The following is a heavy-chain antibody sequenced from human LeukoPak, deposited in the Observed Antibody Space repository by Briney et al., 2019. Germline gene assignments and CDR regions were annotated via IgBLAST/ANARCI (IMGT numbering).Heavy chain of an antibody. J-gene: IGHJ4*02. CDR2: ISDNGGST. V-gene: IGHV3-64*01. D-gene: IGHD2-15*01. Sequence: PGGSLRLSCAASGFTFSNYAMHWVRQAPGKGLEYVSAISDNGGSTYYANSVKGRFTISRDNSKNTLYLQMCSLRDEDMAMYYCARSAGRFGSGGSCYDYWGQGTLVTVSS. CDR3: ARSAGRFGSGGSCYDY. CDR1: GFTFSNYA.